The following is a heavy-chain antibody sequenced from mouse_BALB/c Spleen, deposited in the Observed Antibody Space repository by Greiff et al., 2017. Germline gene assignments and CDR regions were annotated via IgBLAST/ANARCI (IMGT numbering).Heavy chain of an antibody. CDR2: INPYNDGT. J-gene: IGHJ3*01. D-gene: IGHD1-1*01. V-gene: IGHV1-14*01. CDR3: AKESRGGYYGSWFAY. CDR1: GYTFSSYW. Sequence: VQLQQSGAELMKPGASVKISCKATGYTFSSYWIEWVKQRPGQGLEWIGYINPYNDGTKYNEKFKGKATLTSDKSSSTAYMELSSLTSEDSAVYYCAKESRGGYYGSWFAYWGQGTLVTVSA.